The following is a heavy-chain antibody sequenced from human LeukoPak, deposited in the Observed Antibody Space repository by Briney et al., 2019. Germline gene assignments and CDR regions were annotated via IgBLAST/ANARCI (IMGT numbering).Heavy chain of an antibody. CDR1: GGSISNYY. CDR2: ISYSGGT. V-gene: IGHV4-59*08. CDR3: ARRVIMSAAGVPDTWLDP. Sequence: PSETLSLTFTVSGGSISNYYWNWIRQRPGKGLEWVGHISYSGGTEYNPSLQSRLTILIDTSKNQFSLNLSSVTAADTAIYYCARRVIMSAAGVPDTWLDPWGQGILVTVSS. J-gene: IGHJ5*02. D-gene: IGHD2-8*01.